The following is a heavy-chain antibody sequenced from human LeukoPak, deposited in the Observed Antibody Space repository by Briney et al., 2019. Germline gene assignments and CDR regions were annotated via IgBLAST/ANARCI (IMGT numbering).Heavy chain of an antibody. CDR3: ARDPTYSYYDSSGYYYNQGGYFDY. V-gene: IGHV3-9*01. J-gene: IGHJ4*02. Sequence: GRSLRLSCAASGFTFDDYAMHWVRQAPGKGLEWVSGIRWNSGDIGYADSVKGRFTICRDNAKNSMYLNMSRLRAEDKAVYYCARDPTYSYYDSSGYYYNQGGYFDYWGQGTLVTVSS. CDR1: GFTFDDYA. CDR2: IRWNSGDI. D-gene: IGHD3-22*01.